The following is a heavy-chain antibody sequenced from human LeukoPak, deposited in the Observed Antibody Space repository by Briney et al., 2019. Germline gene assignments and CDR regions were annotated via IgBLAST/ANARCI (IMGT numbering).Heavy chain of an antibody. CDR3: TVVPAPNWFDP. Sequence: RASVKVSCKASGHTFTSYGISWVRQAPGQGLEWMGWISAYNGNTNYAQRLQGRVTMTTDTSTSTAYMELRSLRSDDTAVYYCTVVPAPNWFDPWGQGTLVTVSS. D-gene: IGHD2-2*01. J-gene: IGHJ5*02. CDR1: GHTFTSYG. V-gene: IGHV1-18*01. CDR2: ISAYNGNT.